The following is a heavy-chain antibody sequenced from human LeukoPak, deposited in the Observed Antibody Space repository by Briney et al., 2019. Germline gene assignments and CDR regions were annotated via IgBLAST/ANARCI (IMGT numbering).Heavy chain of an antibody. J-gene: IGHJ4*02. CDR3: ARSRGSCYSCGDY. D-gene: IGHD2-15*01. CDR1: GGTFSSYA. Sequence: ASVKVSRKASGGTFSSYAISWVRQAPGQGLEWMGGIIPIFGTANYAQKFQGRVTITADESTSTAYMELSSLRSEDTAVYYCARSRGSCYSCGDYWGQGTLVTVSS. V-gene: IGHV1-69*13. CDR2: IIPIFGTA.